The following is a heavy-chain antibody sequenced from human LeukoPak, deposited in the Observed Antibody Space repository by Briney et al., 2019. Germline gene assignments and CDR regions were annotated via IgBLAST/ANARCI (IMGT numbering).Heavy chain of an antibody. Sequence: GGSLRLSCAVSGFTFSSYEMHWIRQAPGKGLEWVSFISRDGGNTYYANSVKGRFTISTDNAKNSLYLQMNSLRPEDTAVYYCAELGITMIGGVWGKGTTVTISS. V-gene: IGHV3-48*03. CDR2: ISRDGGNT. CDR3: AELGITMIGGV. J-gene: IGHJ6*04. CDR1: GFTFSSYE. D-gene: IGHD3-10*02.